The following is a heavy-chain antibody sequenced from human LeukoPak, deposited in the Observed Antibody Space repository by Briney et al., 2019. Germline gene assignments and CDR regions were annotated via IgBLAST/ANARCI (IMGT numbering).Heavy chain of an antibody. V-gene: IGHV3-23*01. CDR1: GFTFSSYA. D-gene: IGHD3-10*01. Sequence: PGGSLRLSCAASGFTFSSYAMSWVRQAPGKGLEWVSAISGSGGSTYYADSVKGRFAISRDNSKNTLYLQMNSLRAEDTAVYYCARERAAKTYYYGSGSYMNWFDPWGQGTLVTVSS. J-gene: IGHJ5*02. CDR3: ARERAAKTYYYGSGSYMNWFDP. CDR2: ISGSGGST.